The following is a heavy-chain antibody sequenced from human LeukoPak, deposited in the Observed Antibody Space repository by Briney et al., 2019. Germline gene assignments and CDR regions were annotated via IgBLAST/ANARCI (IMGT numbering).Heavy chain of an antibody. V-gene: IGHV3-21*01. CDR1: GYTFSDFS. CDR3: VRLRRNNDRSGYYYYYDY. D-gene: IGHD3-22*01. Sequence: GGSLTLSCAASGYTFSDFSVHWVRQAPGKGLEWVSSISVRSNYRYYADSVRGRFTISRDDARDSLFLQMNSLRAEDTAVYFCVRLRRNNDRSGYYYYYDYWGQGTLVTVSS. J-gene: IGHJ4*02. CDR2: ISVRSNYR.